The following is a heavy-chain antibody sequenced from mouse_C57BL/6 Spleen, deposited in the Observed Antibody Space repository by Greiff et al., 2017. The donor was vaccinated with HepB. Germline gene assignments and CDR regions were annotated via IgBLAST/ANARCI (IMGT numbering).Heavy chain of an antibody. CDR2: IHPNCGST. CDR3: ARDYSNYYYAMDY. CDR1: GYTFTSYW. V-gene: IGHV1-64*01. D-gene: IGHD2-5*01. Sequence: QVQLQQPGAELVKPGASVKLSCKASGYTFTSYWMHWVKQRPGQGLEWIGMIHPNCGSTNYNEKFKSKATLTVDKSSSTAYMQLSSLTSEDSAVYYCARDYSNYYYAMDYWGQGTSVTVSS. J-gene: IGHJ4*01.